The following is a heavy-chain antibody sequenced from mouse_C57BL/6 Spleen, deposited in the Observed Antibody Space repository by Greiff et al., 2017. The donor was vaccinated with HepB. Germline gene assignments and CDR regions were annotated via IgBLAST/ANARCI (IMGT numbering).Heavy chain of an antibody. CDR3: ARSVGGIYYDYGTWFAY. J-gene: IGHJ3*01. CDR2: IHPNSGST. CDR1: GYTFTSYW. Sequence: QVQLQQPGAELVKPGASVKLSCKASGYTFTSYWMHWVKQRPGQGLEWIGMIHPNSGSTNYNEKFKSKATLTVDKSSSTAYMQLSSLTSEDSAVYYCARSVGGIYYDYGTWFAYWGQGTLVTVSA. D-gene: IGHD2-4*01. V-gene: IGHV1-64*01.